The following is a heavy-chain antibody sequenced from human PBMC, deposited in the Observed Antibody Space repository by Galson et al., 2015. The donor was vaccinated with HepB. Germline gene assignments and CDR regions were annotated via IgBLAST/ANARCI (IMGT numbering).Heavy chain of an antibody. CDR2: ISSSGSTI. D-gene: IGHD6-19*01. CDR1: GFTFSSYE. J-gene: IGHJ5*02. V-gene: IGHV3-48*03. Sequence: SLRLSCAASGFTFSSYEMNWVRQAPGKGQEWVSYISSSGSTIYYADSVKGRFTISRDNAKNSLYLQMNSLRAEDTAVYYCARGYSSGWYGDWFDPWGQGTLVTVSS. CDR3: ARGYSSGWYGDWFDP.